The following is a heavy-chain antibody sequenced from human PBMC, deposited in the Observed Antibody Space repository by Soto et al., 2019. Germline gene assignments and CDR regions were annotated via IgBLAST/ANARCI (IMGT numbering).Heavy chain of an antibody. Sequence: PGGSLRVSCAALGFTFSSIWMHWVRQPPGKGLEWVAVISTDGSDTFYGDSVKGRFTISRDNGKNTLFLEMNSLRPEDTALYYCAKEDYSDRWNPYFDYWGQGALVTVSS. CDR3: AKEDYSDRWNPYFDY. V-gene: IGHV3-30*18. CDR1: GFTFSSIW. CDR2: ISTDGSDT. D-gene: IGHD1-1*01. J-gene: IGHJ4*02.